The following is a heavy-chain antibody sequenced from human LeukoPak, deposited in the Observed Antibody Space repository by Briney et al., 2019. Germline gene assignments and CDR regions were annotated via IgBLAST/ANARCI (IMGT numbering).Heavy chain of an antibody. V-gene: IGHV3-30*04. Sequence: GGSLRLSCAASGFTFSSYAMHWVRQAPGKGLEWVAVISYDGSNKYYADSVKGRFTISRDNSKNTLFLQMNSLKAEDTAVYYCAKDPQRYSGSYSYYFDYWGQGTLVTVSS. CDR1: GFTFSSYA. D-gene: IGHD1-26*01. J-gene: IGHJ4*02. CDR3: AKDPQRYSGSYSYYFDY. CDR2: ISYDGSNK.